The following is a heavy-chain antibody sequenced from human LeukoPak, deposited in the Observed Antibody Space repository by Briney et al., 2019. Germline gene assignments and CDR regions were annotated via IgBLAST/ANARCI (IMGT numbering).Heavy chain of an antibody. D-gene: IGHD6-13*01. V-gene: IGHV4-39*07. J-gene: IGHJ3*02. CDR3: AREGLAAGVPAFDI. CDR1: GGSISSSSYY. Sequence: PSETLSLTCTVSGGSISSSSYYWGWIRQPPGKGLEWIGSIYYSGSTYYNPSLKSRVTISVDTSKNQFSLKLSSVTAADTAVYYCAREGLAAGVPAFDIWGQGTMVTVSS. CDR2: IYYSGST.